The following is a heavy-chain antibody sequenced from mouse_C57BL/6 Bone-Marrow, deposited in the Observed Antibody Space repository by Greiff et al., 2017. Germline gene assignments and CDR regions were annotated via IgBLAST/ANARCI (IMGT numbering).Heavy chain of an antibody. J-gene: IGHJ4*01. V-gene: IGHV1-64*01. CDR3: ARDDAREWEY. D-gene: IGHD3-3*01. Sequence: QVQLQQPGPELVKPGASVKLSCKASGYTFPSYWMTWVQQRPGQGLEWIGMIHPSIGSTNYNEKFTSKATVTVDNSSSTAYMQLSSRTSEDSAGDYCARDDAREWEYWGKGTSVTVAA. CDR1: GYTFPSYW. CDR2: IHPSIGST.